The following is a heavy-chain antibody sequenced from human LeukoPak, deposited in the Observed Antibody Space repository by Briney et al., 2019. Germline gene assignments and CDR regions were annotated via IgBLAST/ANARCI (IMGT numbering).Heavy chain of an antibody. Sequence: PSETLSLTCAVYGGSFSGYYWSWIRQPPGKGLEWIGEINHSGSTNYNPSLKSRVTISADTSKNQLSLKLSSVTAADTAVYYCARVTGYTIEDYFDYWGQGTLVTVSS. V-gene: IGHV4-34*01. CDR1: GGSFSGYY. J-gene: IGHJ4*02. CDR2: INHSGST. CDR3: ARVTGYTIEDYFDY. D-gene: IGHD3-9*01.